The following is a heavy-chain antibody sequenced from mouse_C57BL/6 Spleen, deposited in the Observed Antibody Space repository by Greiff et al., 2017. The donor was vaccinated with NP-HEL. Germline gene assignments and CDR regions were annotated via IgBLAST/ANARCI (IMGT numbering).Heavy chain of an antibody. D-gene: IGHD1-1*01. Sequence: DVMLVESGGDLVKPGGSLKLSCAASGFTFSSYGMSWVRQTPDKRLEWVATISSGGSYTYSPDSVKGRFPISRANAKNTLYLQMSSLKSEDTAMYYCARLYYYGSSYYAMDYWGQGTSVTVSS. V-gene: IGHV5-6*02. CDR3: ARLYYYGSSYYAMDY. J-gene: IGHJ4*01. CDR1: GFTFSSYG. CDR2: ISSGGSYT.